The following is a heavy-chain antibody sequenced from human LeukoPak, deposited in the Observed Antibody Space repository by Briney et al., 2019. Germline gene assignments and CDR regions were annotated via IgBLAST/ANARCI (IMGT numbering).Heavy chain of an antibody. D-gene: IGHD3-10*01. CDR3: AREPLRFGELLGYFDY. CDR1: GYTFTSYY. CDR2: ISAYNGNT. J-gene: IGHJ4*02. Sequence: ASVKVSCKTSGYTFTSYYISWVRQAPGQGLEWMAWISAYNGNTKYAQKFQGRVTMTTDTSTSTAYMELRSLRSDDTAVYYCAREPLRFGELLGYFDYWGQGTLVTVSS. V-gene: IGHV1-18*01.